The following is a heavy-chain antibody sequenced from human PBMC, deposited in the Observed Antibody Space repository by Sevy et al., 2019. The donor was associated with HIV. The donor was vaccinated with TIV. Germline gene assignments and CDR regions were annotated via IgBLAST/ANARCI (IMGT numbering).Heavy chain of an antibody. CDR3: ARSGRNYVKTNWFDP. Sequence: GGSLRLSCAASGFTFSSYGMHWVRQAPGKGLEWVAVIWYDGSNKYYVDSVKGRFTISRDNSKNTLYLQMNSLRAEDTAVYYCARSGRNYVKTNWFDPWGQGTLVTVSS. CDR2: IWYDGSNK. V-gene: IGHV3-33*01. J-gene: IGHJ5*02. D-gene: IGHD4-4*01. CDR1: GFTFSSYG.